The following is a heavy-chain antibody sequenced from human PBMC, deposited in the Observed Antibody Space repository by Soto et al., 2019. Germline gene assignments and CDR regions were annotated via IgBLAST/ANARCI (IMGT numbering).Heavy chain of an antibody. D-gene: IGHD1-7*01. CDR1: GFTFSSYS. CDR2: ISSSSSYI. J-gene: IGHJ4*02. Sequence: GGSLRLSCAASGFTFSSYSMNWVRQAPGKGLEWVSSISSSSSYIYYADSVKGRSTISRDNAKNSLYLQMNSLRAEDTAVYYCARQTGTNGVDYWGQGTLVTVSS. CDR3: ARQTGTNGVDY. V-gene: IGHV3-21*01.